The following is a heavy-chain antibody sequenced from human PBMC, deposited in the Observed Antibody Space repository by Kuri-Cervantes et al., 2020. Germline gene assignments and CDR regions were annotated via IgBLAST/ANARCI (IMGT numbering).Heavy chain of an antibody. J-gene: IGHJ4*02. CDR2: IIPIFGTA. D-gene: IGHD4-23*01. CDR3: ARDPNRLVGTLRSLDY. Sequence: SVKVSCKASGGTFSSYAISWVRQAPGQGLEWMGGIIPIFGTANYAQKFQGRVTITADESTSTAYMELRSLRSDDTAVFYCARDPNRLVGTLRSLDYWGQGTLVTVSS. V-gene: IGHV1-69*13. CDR1: GGTFSSYA.